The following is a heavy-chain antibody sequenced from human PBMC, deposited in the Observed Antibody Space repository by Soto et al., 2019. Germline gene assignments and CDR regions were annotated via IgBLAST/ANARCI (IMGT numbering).Heavy chain of an antibody. J-gene: IGHJ6*03. CDR2: INHSGST. V-gene: IGHV4-34*01. Sequence: SETLSLTCAVYGWSFSGYYWSWIRQPPGKGLEWIGEINHSGSTNYNPSLKSRVTISVDTSKNQFSLKLSSVTAADTAVYYCASLTGTTAYYYYYMDVWGKGTTVTVSS. D-gene: IGHD1-7*01. CDR1: GWSFSGYY. CDR3: ASLTGTTAYYYYYMDV.